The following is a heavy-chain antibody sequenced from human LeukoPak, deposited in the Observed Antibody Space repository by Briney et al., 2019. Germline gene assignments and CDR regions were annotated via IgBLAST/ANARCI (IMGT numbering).Heavy chain of an antibody. J-gene: IGHJ4*02. V-gene: IGHV3-53*01. CDR1: GFTVSSNY. CDR2: IYSGGST. D-gene: IGHD1-1*01. CDR3: AREQRGVGNYFDY. Sequence: GGSLRLSCAASGFTVSSNYMSWVRQAPGKGLEWVSVIYSGGSTYYADSVKGRFTISRDNSKNTLYLQMNSLRAEDTAVYYCAREQRGVGNYFDYWGQGTLVTVSS.